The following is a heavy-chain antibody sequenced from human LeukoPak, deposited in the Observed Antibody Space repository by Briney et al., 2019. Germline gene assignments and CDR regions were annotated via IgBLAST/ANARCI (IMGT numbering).Heavy chain of an antibody. CDR3: AKDLPLWFGELLIDY. Sequence: GGSLRLSCAASGFTFSSYAMSWVRQAPGKGLEWVSAISGSGGSTYYADSVKGRFTISRDNSKNTLYPQMNSLRAEDTAVYYCAKDLPLWFGELLIDYWGQGTLVTVSS. CDR2: ISGSGGST. J-gene: IGHJ4*02. CDR1: GFTFSSYA. D-gene: IGHD3-10*01. V-gene: IGHV3-23*01.